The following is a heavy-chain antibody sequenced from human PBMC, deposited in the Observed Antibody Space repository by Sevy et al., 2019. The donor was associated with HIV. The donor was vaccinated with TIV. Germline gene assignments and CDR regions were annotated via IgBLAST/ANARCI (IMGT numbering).Heavy chain of an antibody. Sequence: GGSLRLSCSVSGFNFSTYAMHWVLQAPGKGLEWVAVISSDVIRKYYGASVRGRFAISRDNSNNTLSLQMNSLRIEDTAVYYCARAARGDAALPDYWGQGTLVTVSS. CDR3: ARAARGDAALPDY. CDR1: GFNFSTYA. V-gene: IGHV3-30*09. CDR2: ISSDVIRK. J-gene: IGHJ4*02. D-gene: IGHD3-16*01.